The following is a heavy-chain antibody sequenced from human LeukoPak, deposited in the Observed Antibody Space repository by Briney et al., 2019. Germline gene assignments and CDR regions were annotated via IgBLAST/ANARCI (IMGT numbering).Heavy chain of an antibody. J-gene: IGHJ4*02. CDR3: ARSYGSRSYYTIDY. Sequence: SETLSLTCTVSGGSISSYYWSWIRQPPGKGLEWIGYIYYSGSTNYNPSLKSRVTISVDTSKNQFSLKLSSVTAADTAVYYCARSYGSRSYYTIDYWGQGTLVTVSS. V-gene: IGHV4-59*01. CDR2: IYYSGST. CDR1: GGSISSYY. D-gene: IGHD3-10*01.